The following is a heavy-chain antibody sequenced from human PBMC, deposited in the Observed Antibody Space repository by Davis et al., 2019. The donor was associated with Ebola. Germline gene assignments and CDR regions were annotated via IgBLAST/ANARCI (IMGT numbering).Heavy chain of an antibody. CDR3: ARADSLTGKSGMDV. V-gene: IGHV3-30*04. D-gene: IGHD3-22*01. J-gene: IGHJ6*02. Sequence: PGGSLRLSCAASGFTFSNYAMHWVRQAPGKGLEWVAVVSHSEREKFYADSVKGRITISRDNAKNSLYLQMNSLTAEDTAVYYCARADSLTGKSGMDVWGQGTTVTVSS. CDR1: GFTFSNYA. CDR2: VSHSEREK.